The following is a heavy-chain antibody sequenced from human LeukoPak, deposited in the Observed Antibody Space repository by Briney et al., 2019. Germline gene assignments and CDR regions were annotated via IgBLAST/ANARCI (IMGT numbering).Heavy chain of an antibody. J-gene: IGHJ3*02. CDR2: IYYSGST. V-gene: IGHV4-39*07. Sequence: SETLSLTCTVSGGSISSSSYYWGWIRQPPGKGLEWIGSIYYSGSTYYNPSLKSRVTISVDTSKNQFSLKLSSVTAADTAVYYCASSRGGWYYYDSSGYWSAFDIWGQGTMVTVSS. D-gene: IGHD3-22*01. CDR1: GGSISSSSYY. CDR3: ASSRGGWYYYDSSGYWSAFDI.